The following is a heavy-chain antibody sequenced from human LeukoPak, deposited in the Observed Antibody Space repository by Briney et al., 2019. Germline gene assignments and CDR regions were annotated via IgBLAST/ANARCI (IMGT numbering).Heavy chain of an antibody. V-gene: IGHV5-51*01. CDR1: GDRFTNYW. CDR3: ARRPSRSQNWFSP. J-gene: IGHJ5*02. Sequence: GDSLQISCRGSGDRFTNYWIAWVRQMPGKGLEWMGIIYPGDSDTRYSPSFQGQVTISADRATSTAYLQWTSLKASDTAIYYCARRPSRSQNWFSPWGQGTLVTVSS. D-gene: IGHD3-10*01. CDR2: IYPGDSDT.